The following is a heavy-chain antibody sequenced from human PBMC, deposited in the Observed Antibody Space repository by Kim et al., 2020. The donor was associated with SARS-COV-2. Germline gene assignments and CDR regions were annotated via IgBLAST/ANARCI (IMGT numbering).Heavy chain of an antibody. Sequence: NPSLKSRVTISVDTSKNQFSLKLSSVTAADTAVYYWARGARYCSGGSCFDWGQGTLVTVSS. V-gene: IGHV4-31*02. J-gene: IGHJ4*02. CDR3: ARGARYCSGGSCFD. D-gene: IGHD2-15*01.